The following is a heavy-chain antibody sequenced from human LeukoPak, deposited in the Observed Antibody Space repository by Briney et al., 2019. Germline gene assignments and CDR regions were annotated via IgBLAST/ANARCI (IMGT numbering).Heavy chain of an antibody. Sequence: GGSPRLSCAASGFTFSSYAMSWVRQAPGKGLEWVSAISGSGGSTYYADSVKGRFTISRDNSKNTLYLQLNSLRAEDTAVYYCARISGSYYDAFDIWGQGTMVTVSS. CDR3: ARISGSYYDAFDI. CDR2: ISGSGGST. J-gene: IGHJ3*02. D-gene: IGHD1-26*01. V-gene: IGHV3-23*01. CDR1: GFTFSSYA.